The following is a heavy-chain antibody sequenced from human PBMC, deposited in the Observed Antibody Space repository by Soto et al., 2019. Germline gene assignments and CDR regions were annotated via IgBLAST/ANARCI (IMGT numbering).Heavy chain of an antibody. Sequence: GASVKVSCKASGYTFTSYGISWVRQAPGKGLEWMGWISAYNGNTNYAQKLQGRVTMTTDTSTSTAYMELRSLRSAATAVYYCARVSQRYYDFWSGPSVKYYYYYGMDVWGQGTTVTVSS. CDR2: ISAYNGNT. D-gene: IGHD3-3*01. CDR1: GYTFTSYG. CDR3: ARVSQRYYDFWSGPSVKYYYYYGMDV. J-gene: IGHJ6*02. V-gene: IGHV1-18*04.